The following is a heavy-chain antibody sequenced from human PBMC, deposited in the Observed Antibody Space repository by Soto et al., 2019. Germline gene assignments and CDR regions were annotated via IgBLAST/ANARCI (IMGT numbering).Heavy chain of an antibody. J-gene: IGHJ4*01. CDR3: ARGPIAMYYLEH. CDR2: IAPSGGST. D-gene: IGHD2-21*01. Sequence: VKGYCKAAGYRNTKYLFDWVRLAPGQGLEWMGMIAPSGGSTSYAQKFQGRVTMTRDTSTSTVYMELSRLRSEDTAVYYCARGPIAMYYLEHWVLGTLVTVSS. V-gene: IGHV1-46*01. CDR1: GYRNTKYL.